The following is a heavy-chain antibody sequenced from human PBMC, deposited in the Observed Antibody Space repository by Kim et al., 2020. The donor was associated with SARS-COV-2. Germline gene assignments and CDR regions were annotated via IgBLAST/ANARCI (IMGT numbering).Heavy chain of an antibody. V-gene: IGHV3-23*01. J-gene: IGHJ4*02. D-gene: IGHD2-15*01. CDR1: GFTFSDFA. CDR3: AKSLVVVASLFDQ. CDR2: ITGRGSNT. Sequence: GGSLRLSCAASGFTFSDFAMNWVRQTPGKGLEWVSTITGRGSNTYYADSVRGRFTISRDNSKNTLFLQMDSLRGDDTAVYYCAKSLVVVASLFDQWGQGTLVTVPS.